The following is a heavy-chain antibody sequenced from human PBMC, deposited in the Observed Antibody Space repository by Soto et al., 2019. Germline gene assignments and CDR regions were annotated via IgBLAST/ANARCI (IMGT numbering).Heavy chain of an antibody. J-gene: IGHJ4*02. D-gene: IGHD5-18*01. CDR3: AQVPAGYSYCWYFDY. V-gene: IGHV3-23*01. CDR1: GVTFSSYA. CDR2: ISGSGGHT. Sequence: EVQLLESGGGLVQPGGSLRLSCAASGVTFSSYAMSWVRQAPGKGLDWVSAISGSGGHTYYAASVKGRFTISRDNSKNTLYLQMNSLRAEDTAVDYGAQVPAGYSYCWYFDYWGQGTLVTVSS.